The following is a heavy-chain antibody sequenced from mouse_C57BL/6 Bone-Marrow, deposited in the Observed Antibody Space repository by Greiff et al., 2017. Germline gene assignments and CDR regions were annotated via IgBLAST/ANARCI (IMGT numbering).Heavy chain of an antibody. V-gene: IGHV1-64*01. CDR1: GYTFTSYW. J-gene: IGHJ1*03. Sequence: QVQLQQPGAELVKPGASVKLSCKASGYTFTSYWMHWVKQRPGQGLEWIGMIHPNSGSTNYNEKFKSKATLTVDKSSSTAYMQLSSLTSEDSAVYYCAREGDYYGRRYFDVWGTGTTVTFSS. D-gene: IGHD1-1*01. CDR2: IHPNSGST. CDR3: AREGDYYGRRYFDV.